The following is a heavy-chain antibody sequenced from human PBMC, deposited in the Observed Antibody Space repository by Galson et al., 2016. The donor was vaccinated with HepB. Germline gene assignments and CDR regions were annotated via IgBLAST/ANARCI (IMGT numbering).Heavy chain of an antibody. CDR2: ISYDGSNK. J-gene: IGHJ4*02. CDR3: ARESGGTLFDY. CDR1: GFTFITYG. D-gene: IGHD1-14*01. V-gene: IGHV3-30*03. Sequence: SLRLSCAASGFTFITYGMHWVRQAPGKGLEWMAVISYDGSNKYYADSVKGRFTISRDNSKNTLYLQMNTLRADDTAVYYCARESGGTLFDYWGQGTLVTVSS.